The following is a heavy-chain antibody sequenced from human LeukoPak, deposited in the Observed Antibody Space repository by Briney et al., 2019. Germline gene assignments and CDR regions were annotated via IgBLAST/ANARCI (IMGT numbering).Heavy chain of an antibody. Sequence: PGGSLRLSFAASGFTFSGSAMHWVRQASGKGLEWVGRIRSKANSYATAYAASVKGRFTISRDDSKNTAYLQMNSLKTEDTAVYYCTRLVWFGELPQIEAFDIWGQGTMITVSS. CDR3: TRLVWFGELPQIEAFDI. CDR1: GFTFSGSA. D-gene: IGHD3-10*01. CDR2: IRSKANSYAT. V-gene: IGHV3-73*01. J-gene: IGHJ3*02.